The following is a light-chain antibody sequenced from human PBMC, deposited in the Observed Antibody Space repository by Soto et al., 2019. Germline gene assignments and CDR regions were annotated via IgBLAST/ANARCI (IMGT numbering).Light chain of an antibody. J-gene: IGLJ1*01. Sequence: QYALTQPASVSGSPGQSIAISCTGTSSDVGAYNFVSWYQHHPGKAPKLLLYDVSDRPSWVSDRFSGSRSVNTASLTISALQAEDEADYYCCSYAGSNIQCVFGTGTKVTVL. V-gene: IGLV2-14*03. CDR2: DVS. CDR3: CSYAGSNIQCV. CDR1: SSDVGAYNF.